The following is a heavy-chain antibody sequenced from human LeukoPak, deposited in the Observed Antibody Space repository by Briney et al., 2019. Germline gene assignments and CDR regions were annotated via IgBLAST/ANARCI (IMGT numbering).Heavy chain of an antibody. CDR3: ARGFYSPHY. CDR2: IYYSGST. D-gene: IGHD4-11*01. CDR1: VGSISTYY. Sequence: SETLSLTCTVSVGSISTYYWSWIRQPPGKGLEWIGYIYYSGSTNYNPSLKSRVTISVDTSKNQFSLKLSSVTAADTAVYYCARGFYSPHYWGQGTLVSVSS. J-gene: IGHJ4*02. V-gene: IGHV4-59*01.